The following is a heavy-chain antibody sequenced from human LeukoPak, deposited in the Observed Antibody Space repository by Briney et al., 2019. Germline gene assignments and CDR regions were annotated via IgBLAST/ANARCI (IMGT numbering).Heavy chain of an antibody. CDR3: ARQEYSSSSDGSTSFDY. J-gene: IGHJ4*02. CDR2: ISYDGSNK. D-gene: IGHD6-6*01. Sequence: PGGSLRLSCAASGFTFSSYAMHWVRQAPGKGLEWVAVISYDGSNKYYADSVKGRFTISRDNSKHTLYLQMNSLRAEDTAVYYCARQEYSSSSDGSTSFDYWGQGTLVTVSS. CDR1: GFTFSSYA. V-gene: IGHV3-30*04.